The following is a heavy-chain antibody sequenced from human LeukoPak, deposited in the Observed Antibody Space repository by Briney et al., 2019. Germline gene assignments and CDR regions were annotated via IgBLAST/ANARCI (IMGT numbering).Heavy chain of an antibody. J-gene: IGHJ3*02. V-gene: IGHV4-38-2*02. D-gene: IGHD5-24*01. CDR3: ARDSREASFDI. Sequence: SETLSLTCTVSGFSISSGYYWGWIRQPPGKGLEWIGSIYHSGSTYYNPSLKSRVTISVDTSKNQFSLKLSSVTAADTAVYYCARDSREASFDIWGQGTMVTVSS. CDR2: IYHSGST. CDR1: GFSISSGYY.